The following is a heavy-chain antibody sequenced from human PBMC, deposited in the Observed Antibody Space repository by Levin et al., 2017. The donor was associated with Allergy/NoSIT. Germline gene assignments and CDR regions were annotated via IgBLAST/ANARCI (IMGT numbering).Heavy chain of an antibody. CDR1: GYTLTELS. V-gene: IGHV1-24*01. CDR3: ATVGPGASDPDAFDI. Sequence: ASVKVSCKVSGYTLTELSMHWVRQAPGKGLEWMGGFDPEDGETIYAQKFQGRVTMTEDTSTDTAYMELSSLRSEDTAVYYCATVGPGASDPDAFDIWGQGTMVTVSS. J-gene: IGHJ3*02. D-gene: IGHD3-10*01. CDR2: FDPEDGET.